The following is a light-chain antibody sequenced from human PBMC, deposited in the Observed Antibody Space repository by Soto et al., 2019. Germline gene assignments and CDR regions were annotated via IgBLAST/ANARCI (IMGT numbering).Light chain of an antibody. V-gene: IGLV2-8*01. J-gene: IGLJ3*02. Sequence: QSVLTQPPSASGSPGQSVTISCTGTSSDVGAYNYVSWCQQHAGKAPKLVIYEVTKRPSGVPDRFSGSKSANTASLTVSRLQAEDEAYYYCSSVASSNTWVFGGGTKLTVL. CDR3: SSVASSNTWV. CDR2: EVT. CDR1: SSDVGAYNY.